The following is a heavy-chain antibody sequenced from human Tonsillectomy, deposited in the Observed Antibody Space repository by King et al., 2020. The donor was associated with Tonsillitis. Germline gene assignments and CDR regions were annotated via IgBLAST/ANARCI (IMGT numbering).Heavy chain of an antibody. CDR2: ISYDGCYK. CDR1: GFTLSSYA. Sequence: VQLVESGGGVVQPGRSLRLSCAASGFTLSSYAIHWVRQAPGKGLEWVSVISYDGCYKHYADSVKARFTISRDNSKDTVSLQMNSLRAADSALYYCARGIAVADPVDSWGQGTLVTVSS. CDR3: ARGIAVADPVDS. V-gene: IGHV3-30*04. D-gene: IGHD6-19*01. J-gene: IGHJ4*02.